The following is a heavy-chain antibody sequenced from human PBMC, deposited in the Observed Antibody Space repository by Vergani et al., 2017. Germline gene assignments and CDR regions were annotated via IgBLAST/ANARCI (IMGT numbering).Heavy chain of an antibody. Sequence: EVQLLESGVGLVQPGGSLRLSCAASGFTFSSYALSWVRQAPGKGLEWVSAISGSGGSTYYADSVKGRFTITRDNSKNTMYLQMNSLRAEDTAVYYCSRGGEGTSVNAYYYYCMDVWGQGTTVTVSS. CDR3: SRGGEGTSVNAYYYYCMDV. J-gene: IGHJ6*02. CDR1: GFTFSSYA. CDR2: ISGSGGST. V-gene: IGHV3-23*01. D-gene: IGHD1-1*01.